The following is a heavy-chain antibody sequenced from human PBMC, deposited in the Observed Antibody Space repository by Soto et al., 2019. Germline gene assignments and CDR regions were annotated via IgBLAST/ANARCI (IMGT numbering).Heavy chain of an antibody. CDR1: GGSFSTYT. CDR2: IIPMFGII. V-gene: IGHV1-69*17. D-gene: IGHD5-12*01. J-gene: IGHJ4*02. CDR3: AILTPITGVY. Sequence: QVLLVQSGAEVKKPGSSVKVSCKVSGGSFSTYTLTWVRQAPGQGLEWMGGIIPMFGIINYAQKFQGRVTITADRSTTTAYMELIILRSDDTAVYYCAILTPITGVYWGQGAQVTVSS.